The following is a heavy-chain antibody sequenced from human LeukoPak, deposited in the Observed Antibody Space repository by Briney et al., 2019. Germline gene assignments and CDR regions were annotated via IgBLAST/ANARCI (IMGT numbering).Heavy chain of an antibody. V-gene: IGHV3-30-3*01. Sequence: GGSLRLSCAASGFTFSSYAMHWVRQAPGKGLEWVAVISYDGSNKYYADSVEGRFTISRDNSKNTLYLQMNSLRAEDTAVYYCAREEMATIWSSNRNAFDIWGQGTMVTVSS. CDR3: AREEMATIWSSNRNAFDI. CDR2: ISYDGSNK. D-gene: IGHD5-24*01. J-gene: IGHJ3*02. CDR1: GFTFSSYA.